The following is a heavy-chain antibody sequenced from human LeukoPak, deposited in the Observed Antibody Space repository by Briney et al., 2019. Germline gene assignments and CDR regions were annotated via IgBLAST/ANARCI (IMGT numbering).Heavy chain of an antibody. CDR2: INHSGST. CDR3: ARLTGYSSESWFDP. Sequence: SETLSLTCTVSGYSISSGYYWGWIRQPPGKGLEWIGEINHSGSTNYNPSLKSRVTISVDTSKNQFSLKLSSVTAADTAVYYCARLTGYSSESWFDPWGQGTLVTVSS. D-gene: IGHD3-9*01. J-gene: IGHJ5*02. V-gene: IGHV4-38-2*02. CDR1: GYSISSGYY.